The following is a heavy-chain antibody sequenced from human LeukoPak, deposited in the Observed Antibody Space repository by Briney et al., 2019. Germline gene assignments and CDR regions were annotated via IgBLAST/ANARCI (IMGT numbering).Heavy chain of an antibody. D-gene: IGHD1-7*01. CDR3: ARGGRTGTTYPFDF. CDR1: GYTFSSYG. CDR2: ISGYNGDT. J-gene: IGHJ4*02. V-gene: IGHV1-18*01. Sequence: AASVKVSCKASGYTFSSYGINWVRQAPGQGLEWVGWISGYNGDTKYAQKLQGRVTMTADTSTTTAYMELRSLRSDDTAVYYCARGGRTGTTYPFDFWGQGTLVTVSS.